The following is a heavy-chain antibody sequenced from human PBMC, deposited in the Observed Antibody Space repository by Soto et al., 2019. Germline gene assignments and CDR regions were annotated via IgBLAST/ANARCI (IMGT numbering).Heavy chain of an antibody. J-gene: IGHJ5*02. V-gene: IGHV6-1*01. CDR2: TYYRSKWYN. CDR3: GRARLGSDGYTLDTFDP. D-gene: IGHD3-16*01. CDR1: GDSFSSNSAA. Sequence: SQTLSLTCAISGDSFSSNSAAWNWIMQSPSRGLEWLGRTYYRSKWYNDHAISVKSRITINPDTSKNQFSLQLSSVIPEDTAVSYCGRARLGSDGYTLDTFDPWRQRTLFTISS.